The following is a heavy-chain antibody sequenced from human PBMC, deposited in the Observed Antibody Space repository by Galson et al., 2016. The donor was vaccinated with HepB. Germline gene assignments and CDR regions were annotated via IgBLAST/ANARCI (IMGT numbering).Heavy chain of an antibody. D-gene: IGHD4-11*01. CDR2: IFHSGDT. CDR1: GASISSRNW. CDR3: AREKKLAVNRYSSRALGMDD. J-gene: IGHJ6*02. V-gene: IGHV4-4*02. Sequence: SETLSLTCPISGASISSRNWWSWDRQSPEKGLEWIGEIFHSGDTNYNPSFKSRATLSVDESKNQFSLILTPVTAADTAVYYCAREKKLAVNRYSSRALGMDDWGQGTTVTVAS.